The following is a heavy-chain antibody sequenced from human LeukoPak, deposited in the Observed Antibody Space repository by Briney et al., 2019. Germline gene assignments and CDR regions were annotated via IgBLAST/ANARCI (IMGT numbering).Heavy chain of an antibody. D-gene: IGHD1-26*01. Sequence: GGSLRLSCAASGFTFSTYEMNWVHQAPGKGLEWVSYISSSGSTIYYADSMKGRFTISRDNANNSLYLQVNSLRAEDTAVYYCARGSGGAKENSYYYMDVWGKGTTVTVSS. V-gene: IGHV3-48*03. CDR2: ISSSGSTI. CDR3: ARGSGGAKENSYYYMDV. J-gene: IGHJ6*03. CDR1: GFTFSTYE.